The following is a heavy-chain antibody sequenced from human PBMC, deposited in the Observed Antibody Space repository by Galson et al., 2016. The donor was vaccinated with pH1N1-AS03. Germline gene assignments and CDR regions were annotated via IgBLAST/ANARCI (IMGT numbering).Heavy chain of an antibody. CDR2: ISDNGINP. D-gene: IGHD5-18*01. J-gene: IGHJ3*02. CDR1: GFTFSTFS. Sequence: SLRLSCAASGFTFSTFSIYWVRQAPGKGLEYVSGISDNGINPYYAHPVKARFTISRDKSKNTVYLKMSRLSTEDTAVYYCIKEGNRLQSRRSDAFDIWGRGTMVTVSS. CDR3: IKEGNRLQSRRSDAFDI. V-gene: IGHV3-64D*06.